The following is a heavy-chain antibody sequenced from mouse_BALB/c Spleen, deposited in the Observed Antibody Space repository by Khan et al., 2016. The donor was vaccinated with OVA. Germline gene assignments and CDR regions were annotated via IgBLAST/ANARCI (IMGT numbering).Heavy chain of an antibody. J-gene: IGHJ2*01. CDR2: ISNGGGST. Sequence: EVELVESGGGLVQPGGSLKLSCAASGFTFSSYIMSWVRQTPEKRLEWVAYISNGGGSTYYLDTVKGRFTISRDNAKNNLYLKMSSLKSEDTAMYYCASHGNYVSFDYWGQGTTLTVSS. D-gene: IGHD2-1*01. CDR3: ASHGNYVSFDY. CDR1: GFTFSSYI. V-gene: IGHV5-12-2*01.